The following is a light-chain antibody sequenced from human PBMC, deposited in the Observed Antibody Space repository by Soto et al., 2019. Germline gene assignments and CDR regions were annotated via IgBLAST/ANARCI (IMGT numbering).Light chain of an antibody. CDR3: QQRSNWPPFT. V-gene: IGKV3-11*01. J-gene: IGKJ3*01. CDR1: QSVSSY. Sequence: EIVLTQSPATLSLSPGERATLSCRASQSVSSYFAWYQQKPGQAPRLLIYDASNRATGIPARFSGSGSGTYFTHTISSLEHEDVAVYYCQQRSNWPPFTCGPGTKVDIK. CDR2: DAS.